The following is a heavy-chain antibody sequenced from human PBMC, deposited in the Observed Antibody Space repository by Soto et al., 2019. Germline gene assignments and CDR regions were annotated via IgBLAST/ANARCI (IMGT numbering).Heavy chain of an antibody. V-gene: IGHV4-4*07. D-gene: IGHD2-2*01. CDR1: GGSFSSYY. CDR2: IYPSGST. Sequence: QVQLQESGPGLVKPSETLSLSCTVSGGSFSSYYCNWVRKSAGKGLEWIGRIYPSGSTTYHPSLQSRLTMSVDTSKNQFSRRLTSMTAADTAVYYCATGRSEVVPGALDTWGQGTLVTVSS. J-gene: IGHJ4*02. CDR3: ATGRSEVVPGALDT.